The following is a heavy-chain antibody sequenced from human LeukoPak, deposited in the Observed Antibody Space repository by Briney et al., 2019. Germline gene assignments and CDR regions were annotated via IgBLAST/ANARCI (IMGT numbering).Heavy chain of an antibody. J-gene: IGHJ6*03. CDR2: IRYDGSNQ. D-gene: IGHD3-9*01. CDR1: GFTFSSYG. V-gene: IGHV3-30*02. Sequence: PGGSLRLSCAASGFTFSSYGMHWVRQAPGKGLEWVAFIRYDGSNQYYADSVRGRFTISRDNSKNTLSLQMNSLRAEDTAVYYCARGGILTGYPSSGKRYYYYYMDVWGKGTTVTISS. CDR3: ARGGILTGYPSSGKRYYYYYMDV.